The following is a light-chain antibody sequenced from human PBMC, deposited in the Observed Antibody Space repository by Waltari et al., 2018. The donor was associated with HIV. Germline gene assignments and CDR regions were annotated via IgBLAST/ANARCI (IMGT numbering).Light chain of an antibody. J-gene: IGKJ5*01. CDR2: WAS. V-gene: IGKV4-1*01. Sequence: DIVMTQSPDALAVSLGERAAINCTSSQSILYNSNNKNYLGWSQQRPGQPPKVLISWASTRESGVPDRFSGSGSGTHFTLAVNGLQAEDVAVYYCQQYYSIPITFGQGTRLDIK. CDR1: QSILYNSNNKNY. CDR3: QQYYSIPIT.